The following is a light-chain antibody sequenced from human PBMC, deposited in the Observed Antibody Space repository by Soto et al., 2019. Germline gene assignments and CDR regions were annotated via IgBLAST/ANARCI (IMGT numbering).Light chain of an antibody. Sequence: QSALTQPPSASGSPGQSVTISCTGTKSAIGGYDFVSWYQHHPGKAPRLIIYEVVQRPSGVPDRFSGSKSGNTASLTVSGLQAADEADYFCKSYAGSNTYVFGSGTKLTVL. CDR1: KSAIGGYDF. J-gene: IGLJ1*01. CDR3: KSYAGSNTYV. CDR2: EVV. V-gene: IGLV2-8*01.